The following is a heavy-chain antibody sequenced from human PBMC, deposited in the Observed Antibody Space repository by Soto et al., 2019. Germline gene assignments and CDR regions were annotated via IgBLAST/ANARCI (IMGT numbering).Heavy chain of an antibody. Sequence: ESGGGVVQPGRSLRLSCAASGFTFSSYGMHWVRQAPGKGLEWVAVISYDGSNKYYADSVKGRFTISRDNSKNTLYLQMNSLRAEDTAVYYCAKDQGGYWNSYDYWGQGTLVTVSS. CDR3: AKDQGGYWNSYDY. D-gene: IGHD1-26*01. J-gene: IGHJ4*02. CDR2: ISYDGSNK. V-gene: IGHV3-30*18. CDR1: GFTFSSYG.